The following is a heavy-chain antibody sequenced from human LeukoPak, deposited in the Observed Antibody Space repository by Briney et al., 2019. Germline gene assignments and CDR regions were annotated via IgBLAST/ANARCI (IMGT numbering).Heavy chain of an antibody. CDR1: GFTFSSSW. CDR2: IKQDGSKR. V-gene: IGHV3-7*01. Sequence: GGSLRLSCAASGFTFSSSWMSWVRQAPGKGLEWVANIKQDGSKRDYMDSVEGRFTISRDNAENSLFLQMNSLRAEDTAVYYCARDLAYFDYWGRGTLVTVSS. J-gene: IGHJ4*02. CDR3: ARDLAYFDY.